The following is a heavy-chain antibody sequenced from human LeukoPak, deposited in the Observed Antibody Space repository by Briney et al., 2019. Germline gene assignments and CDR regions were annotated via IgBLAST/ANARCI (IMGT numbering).Heavy chain of an antibody. Sequence: GGSLRLSCAASAFTFNTYWMHGVRQVPGRGLEWVSRINGDESSTNYADSVKGRFTISRDNAKDTLYLHMNSLTAEDTAVYYCARGAKWAYYFDYWGQGTLVTVSS. D-gene: IGHD1-26*01. V-gene: IGHV3-74*01. CDR3: ARGAKWAYYFDY. J-gene: IGHJ4*02. CDR2: INGDESST. CDR1: AFTFNTYW.